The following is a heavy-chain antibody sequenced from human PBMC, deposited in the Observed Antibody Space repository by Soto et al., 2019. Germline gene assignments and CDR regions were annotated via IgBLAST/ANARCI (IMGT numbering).Heavy chain of an antibody. CDR2: IYYSGTT. J-gene: IGHJ4*02. CDR1: GDSISSGDYY. D-gene: IGHD2-2*01. V-gene: IGHV4-30-4*01. CDR3: ARSRYCSSTSCFTLGDYFDS. Sequence: SETLSLTCTVSGDSISSGDYYWSWIRQPPGKGLEWIGHIYYSGTTYYNPALKGRVTISVDTPKNQFSLKLSSVTAADTAVYHCARSRYCSSTSCFTLGDYFDSWGQGTLVTVSS.